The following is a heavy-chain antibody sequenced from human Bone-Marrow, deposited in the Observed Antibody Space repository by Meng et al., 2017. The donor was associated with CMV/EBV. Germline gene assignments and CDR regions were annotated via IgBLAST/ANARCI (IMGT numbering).Heavy chain of an antibody. CDR2: MNPNSGNT. CDR1: YD. Sequence: YDINWVRQATGQGLEWMGWMNPNSGNTGYAQKFQGRVTMTRNTSISTAYMELSSLRSEDTAVYYCARENDFWSGYTVLHYYYYGMDVWGQGTTVTVSS. CDR3: ARENDFWSGYTVLHYYYYGMDV. J-gene: IGHJ6*02. V-gene: IGHV1-8*01. D-gene: IGHD3-3*01.